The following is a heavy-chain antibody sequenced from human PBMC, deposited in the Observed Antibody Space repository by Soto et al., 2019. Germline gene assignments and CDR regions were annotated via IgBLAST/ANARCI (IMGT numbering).Heavy chain of an antibody. CDR3: AKGGPFTGGFDP. J-gene: IGHJ5*02. CDR1: GLTLRSYA. Sequence: QLLQSGGDLVQPGGSLRLSCAGSGLTLRSYAMTWICQTPEKGLEWVSTISGRSGVPSYADSVNGRFTVSRDNSKNTLYLQMNSLRPDDTAIYYCAKGGPFTGGFDPWGQGTLVTVAS. V-gene: IGHV3-23*01. CDR2: ISGRSGVP. D-gene: IGHD3-16*01.